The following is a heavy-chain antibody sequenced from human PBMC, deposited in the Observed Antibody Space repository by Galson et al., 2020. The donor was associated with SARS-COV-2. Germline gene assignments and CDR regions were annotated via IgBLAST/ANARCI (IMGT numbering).Heavy chain of an antibody. Sequence: ASETLSLTCTAPGGSISSDSWSWIRPPPGKGLEWIGYISSRGSTNYNPSLKSRVTISVDTSKNQFSLNLSSVTAADTAVYYCARDGRRYSSWSYGLDVWGQGTTVTVSS. D-gene: IGHD6-6*01. J-gene: IGHJ6*02. CDR1: GGSISSDS. CDR3: ARDGRRYSSWSYGLDV. V-gene: IGHV4-59*01. CDR2: ISSRGST.